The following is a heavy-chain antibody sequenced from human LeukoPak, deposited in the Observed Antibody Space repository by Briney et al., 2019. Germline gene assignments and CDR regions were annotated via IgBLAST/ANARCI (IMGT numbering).Heavy chain of an antibody. J-gene: IGHJ3*02. CDR3: ARENGPDAFDI. V-gene: IGHV1-69*05. Sequence: GASVKVSCKASGGTFSSYAISWVRQAPGQGLEWMGGINPIFGTANYAQKFQGRVTITTDESTSTAYMELSSLRSEDRAVYYCARENGPDAFDIWGQGTMVTVSS. CDR2: INPIFGTA. CDR1: GGTFSSYA.